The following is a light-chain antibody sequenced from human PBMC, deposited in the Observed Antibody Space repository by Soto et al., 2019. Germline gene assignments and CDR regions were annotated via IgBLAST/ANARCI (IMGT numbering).Light chain of an antibody. V-gene: IGKV3-11*01. J-gene: IGKJ1*01. Sequence: EIVLKKSPATLSSSPGETATLSCRASQYVGTRLAWYQHKPGQAPRLLIYYTSNRATGIPARFSGSGSGTDFTLTINSLAPEDFAIYYCHQRQSCPRTFGQGTKEDI. CDR2: YTS. CDR1: QYVGTR. CDR3: HQRQSCPRT.